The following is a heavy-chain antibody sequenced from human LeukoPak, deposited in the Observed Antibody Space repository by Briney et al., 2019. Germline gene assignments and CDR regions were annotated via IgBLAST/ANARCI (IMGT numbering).Heavy chain of an antibody. CDR2: ISAYNGNT. CDR3: ARADILTGYYPVDP. V-gene: IGHV1-18*01. CDR1: GYTFTSYG. Sequence: ASVKASCKASGYTFTSYGISWVRQAPGQGLEWMGWISAYNGNTNYAQKLQGRVTMTTDTSTSTAYMELRSLRSDDTAVYYCARADILTGYYPVDPWGQGTLVTVSS. D-gene: IGHD3-9*01. J-gene: IGHJ5*02.